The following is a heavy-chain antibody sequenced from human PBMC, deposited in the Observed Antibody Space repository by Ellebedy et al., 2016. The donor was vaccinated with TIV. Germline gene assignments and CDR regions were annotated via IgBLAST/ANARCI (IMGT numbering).Heavy chain of an antibody. CDR1: GFTFSDHY. V-gene: IGHV3-11*04. D-gene: IGHD3-22*01. Sequence: GESLKISCAASGFTFSDHYMSWIRQAPGKGLEWVSYISSSGTTIYYADSVKGRFTISRDNAKNSLYLQMNSLRAEDTAVCYCARDPLYYYDSRGYRGLFDYWGQGTLVTVSS. J-gene: IGHJ4*02. CDR3: ARDPLYYYDSRGYRGLFDY. CDR2: ISSSGTTI.